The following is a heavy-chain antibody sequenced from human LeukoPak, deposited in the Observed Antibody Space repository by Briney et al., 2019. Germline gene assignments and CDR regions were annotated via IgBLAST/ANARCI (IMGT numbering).Heavy chain of an antibody. CDR2: INHSGST. V-gene: IGHV4-34*01. CDR3: ARGAHVLLWFGVPYGMDV. J-gene: IGHJ6*04. CDR1: GGSFSGYY. D-gene: IGHD3-10*01. Sequence: PSETLSLTCAVYGGSFSGYYWSWIRQPPGKGLEWIGEINHSGSTNYNPSLKSRVTISVDTSKNQFSLKLSSVTAADTAVYYCARGAHVLLWFGVPYGMDVWGKGTTVTVSS.